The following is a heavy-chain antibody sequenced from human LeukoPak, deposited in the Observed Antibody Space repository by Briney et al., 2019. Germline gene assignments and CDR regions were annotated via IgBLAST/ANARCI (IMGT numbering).Heavy chain of an antibody. CDR2: IIPIFGTA. J-gene: IGHJ4*02. Sequence: SVKVSCKASGGTFSSYAISWVRQAPGHGLEWMGGIIPIFGTANYAQKFQGRVTITANESTSTAYMELSSLRSEDTAVYYCARDIGAAAGFFDYWGQGTPVTVSS. V-gene: IGHV1-69*13. CDR1: GGTFSSYA. CDR3: ARDIGAAAGFFDY. D-gene: IGHD6-13*01.